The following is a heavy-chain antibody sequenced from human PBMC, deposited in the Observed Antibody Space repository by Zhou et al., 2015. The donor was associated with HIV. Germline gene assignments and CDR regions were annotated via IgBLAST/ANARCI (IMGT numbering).Heavy chain of an antibody. V-gene: IGHV1-69*01. CDR2: IIPIFVTA. Sequence: QVQLVQSGAEVKKPGSSMKVSCKASGDTFNSHIITWVRQAPGQGLEWMGGIIPIFVTANYAQKFQVRVTITADESTSTAYMELSSLRSEDTAVYYCASYYYDSGGPWDPHYFDYWGQGTLVTVSS. CDR1: GDTFNSHI. CDR3: ASYYYDSGGPWDPHYFDY. J-gene: IGHJ4*02. D-gene: IGHD3-22*01.